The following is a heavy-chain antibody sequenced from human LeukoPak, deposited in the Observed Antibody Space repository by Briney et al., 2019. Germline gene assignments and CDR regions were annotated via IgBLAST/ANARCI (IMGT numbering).Heavy chain of an antibody. Sequence: GGSLRLSCAASGLIFSKYWMTWVRQAPGKGLVWVSHIKTDGSSTNYAESVKGRFTISRDNPKKTLYLQMDSLRAEDTAVYYCAKDHYYDSSNYYYGRPNLFDYWGQGTLVTVSS. CDR3: AKDHYYDSSNYYYGRPNLFDY. CDR2: IKTDGSST. D-gene: IGHD3-22*01. J-gene: IGHJ4*02. CDR1: GLIFSKYW. V-gene: IGHV3-74*01.